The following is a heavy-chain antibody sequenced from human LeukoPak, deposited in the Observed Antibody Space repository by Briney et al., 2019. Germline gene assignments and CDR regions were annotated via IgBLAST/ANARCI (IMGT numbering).Heavy chain of an antibody. CDR1: GRSFSGYY. J-gene: IGHJ4*02. D-gene: IGHD3-10*01. V-gene: IGHV4-34*09. CDR3: ARVTSGEFADY. CDR2: IYYSGIT. Sequence: SETLSLTCAVYGRSFSGYYWSWIRQPPGKGLEWIGYIYYSGITYYNPSLKSRVTISVDTSKNQFSLYLSSVTAADTAVYYCARVTSGEFADYWGQGTLVTVSS.